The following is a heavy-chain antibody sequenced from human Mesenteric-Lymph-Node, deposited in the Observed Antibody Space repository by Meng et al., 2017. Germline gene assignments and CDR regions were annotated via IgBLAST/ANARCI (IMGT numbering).Heavy chain of an antibody. Sequence: SVKVSCKASGGTFSSYAISWVRQAPGQGPEWMGGIIPIFGTANYAQKFQGRVTITTDESTSTACMELSSLRSEDTAVYYCARASPTYYYDSSGYYFDYWGQGTLVTVSS. CDR2: IIPIFGTA. CDR1: GGTFSSYA. CDR3: ARASPTYYYDSSGYYFDY. J-gene: IGHJ4*02. V-gene: IGHV1-69*05. D-gene: IGHD3-22*01.